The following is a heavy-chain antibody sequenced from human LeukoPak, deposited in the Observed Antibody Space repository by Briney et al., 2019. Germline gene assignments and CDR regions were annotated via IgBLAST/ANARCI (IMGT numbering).Heavy chain of an antibody. CDR3: ARAGITMGYYYYGMDV. Sequence: GASVKVSCKASGGTFSSYAISWVRQAPGQGLGWMGRIIPILGIANYAQKFQGRVTITADKSTSTAYMELSSLRSEDTAVYYCARAGITMGYYYYGMDVWGQGTTVTVSS. CDR1: GGTFSSYA. J-gene: IGHJ6*02. V-gene: IGHV1-69*04. CDR2: IIPILGIA. D-gene: IGHD3-10*01.